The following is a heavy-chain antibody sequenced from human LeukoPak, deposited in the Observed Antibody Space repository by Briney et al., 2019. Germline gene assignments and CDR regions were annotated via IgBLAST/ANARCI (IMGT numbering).Heavy chain of an antibody. CDR1: EFTFSSYS. CDR2: ITGGGGST. Sequence: LGGSLRLSCAASEFTFSSYSMSWVRQAPGKGLEWVSSITGGGGSTYFADSVKDRFTISRDNSRNTLYLQLNSLRAEDTAVYYCAKSPYYDASGYNREYYFDCWGQGTLVTVSS. D-gene: IGHD3-22*01. J-gene: IGHJ4*02. CDR3: AKSPYYDASGYNREYYFDC. V-gene: IGHV3-23*01.